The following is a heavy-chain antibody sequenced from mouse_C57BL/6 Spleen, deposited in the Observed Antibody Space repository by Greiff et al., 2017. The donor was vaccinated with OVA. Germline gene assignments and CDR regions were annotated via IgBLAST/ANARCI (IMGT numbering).Heavy chain of an antibody. CDR1: GYTFTSYW. Sequence: QVQLKQPGAELVRPGTSVKLSCKASGYTFTSYWMHWVKQRPGQGLEWIGVIDPSDSYTNYNQKFKGKATLTVDTSSSTAYMQLSSLTSEDSAVYYCARYYGSSYPHWYFDVWGTGTTVTVSS. V-gene: IGHV1-59*01. J-gene: IGHJ1*03. D-gene: IGHD1-1*01. CDR3: ARYYGSSYPHWYFDV. CDR2: IDPSDSYT.